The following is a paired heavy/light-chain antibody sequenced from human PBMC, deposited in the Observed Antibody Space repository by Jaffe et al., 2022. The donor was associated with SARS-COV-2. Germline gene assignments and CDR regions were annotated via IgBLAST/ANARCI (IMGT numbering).Light chain of an antibody. V-gene: IGLV2-14*01. CDR2: EVS. Sequence: QSALTQPASVSGSPGQSITISCTGTSSDVGGYNYVSWYQQYPGEAPKLMIYEVSNRPSGVSNRFSGSRSGNTASLTISGLQAEDEADYYCSSYASSSAGVFGTGTKVTVL. CDR3: SSYASSSAGV. CDR1: SSDVGGYNY. J-gene: IGLJ1*01.
Heavy chain of an antibody. CDR1: GGSISSSSFF. CDR3: ARSLDYGDYEPFDY. Sequence: QLQLQESGPGLVKPSETLSLTCTVSGGSISSSSFFWGWIRQPPGKGLEWIGTIYYTGSTYYNPSLKSRVTISVDTSKNQFSLKLSSVTAADTAVYYCARSLDYGDYEPFDYWGQGTLVTVSS. J-gene: IGHJ4*02. D-gene: IGHD4-17*01. CDR2: IYYTGST. V-gene: IGHV4-39*01.